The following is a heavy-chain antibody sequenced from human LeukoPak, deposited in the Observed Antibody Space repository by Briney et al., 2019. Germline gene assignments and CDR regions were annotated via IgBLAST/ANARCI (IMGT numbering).Heavy chain of an antibody. CDR3: ARGGSSSPGNWFDP. V-gene: IGHV1-69*05. CDR2: IIPIFGTA. CDR1: GGTFSSYA. D-gene: IGHD6-6*01. J-gene: IGHJ5*02. Sequence: GASVKVSCKASGGTFSSYAISWVRQAPGQGLEWMGGIIPIFGTANYAQKFQGRVTITTDESTSTAYMELSSLRSEDTAVYYCARGGSSSPGNWFDPWGQGTLVTVSS.